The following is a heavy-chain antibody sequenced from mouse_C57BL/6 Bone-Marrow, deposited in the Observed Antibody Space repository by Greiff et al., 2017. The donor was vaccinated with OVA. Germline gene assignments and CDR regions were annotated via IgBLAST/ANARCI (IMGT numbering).Heavy chain of an antibody. J-gene: IGHJ4*01. CDR2: IYPGSGST. CDR1: GYTFTSYW. V-gene: IGHV1-55*01. CDR3: ARVKIYYEEGVYAMDY. Sequence: QVQLQQPGAELVKPGASVKMSCKASGYTFTSYWITWVKQRPGQGLEWIGDIYPGSGSTNYNEKFKSKATLTVDTSSSTAYMQLSSLTSEDSAVYYCARVKIYYEEGVYAMDYWGQGTSVTVSS. D-gene: IGHD2-4*01.